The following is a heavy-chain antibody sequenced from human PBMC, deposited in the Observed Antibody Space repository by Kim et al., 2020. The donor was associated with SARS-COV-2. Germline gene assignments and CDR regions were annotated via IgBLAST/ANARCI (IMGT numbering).Heavy chain of an antibody. D-gene: IGHD6-13*01. CDR1: GYSFTSYW. CDR2: IYPGDSDT. CDR3: ARHVGDSSSWTYGMDV. J-gene: IGHJ6*02. V-gene: IGHV5-51*01. Sequence: GESLKISCKGSGYSFTSYWIGWVRQMPGKGLEWMGIIYPGDSDTRYSPSFQGQVTISADKSISTAYLQWSSLKASDTAMYYCARHVGDSSSWTYGMDVWGQGTTVTVSS.